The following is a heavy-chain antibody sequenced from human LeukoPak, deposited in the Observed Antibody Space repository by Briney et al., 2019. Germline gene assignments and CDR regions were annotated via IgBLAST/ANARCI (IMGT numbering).Heavy chain of an antibody. Sequence: VASVKVSCKASGYTFTSYYMHWVRQAPGQGLEWMGIINPSGGSTSYAQKFQGRVTMTTDTSTSTAYMELRSLRSDDTAVYYCARDSSGYAFDIWGQGTMVTVSS. J-gene: IGHJ3*02. CDR2: INPSGGST. V-gene: IGHV1-46*01. CDR3: ARDSSGYAFDI. D-gene: IGHD3-22*01. CDR1: GYTFTSYY.